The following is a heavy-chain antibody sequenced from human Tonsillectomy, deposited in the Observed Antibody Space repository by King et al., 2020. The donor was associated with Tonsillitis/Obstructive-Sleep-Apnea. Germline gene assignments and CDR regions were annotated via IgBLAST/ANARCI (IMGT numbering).Heavy chain of an antibody. Sequence: VQLVQSGGGLVQPGGSLRLSCAASGFTFSSYSMNWVRQAPGKGLEWVSYISSSSSTIYYADSVKGRFTISRDNAKNSLYLQMNSLRDEDTAVYYCARGPIRIFGVVIIGFDYFDYWGQGTLVTVSS. CDR3: ARGPIRIFGVVIIGFDYFDY. V-gene: IGHV3-48*02. CDR2: ISSSSSTI. J-gene: IGHJ4*02. CDR1: GFTFSSYS. D-gene: IGHD3-3*01.